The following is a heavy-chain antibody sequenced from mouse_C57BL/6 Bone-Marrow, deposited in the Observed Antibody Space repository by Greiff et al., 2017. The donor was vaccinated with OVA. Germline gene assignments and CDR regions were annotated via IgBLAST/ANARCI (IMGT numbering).Heavy chain of an antibody. CDR1: GYTFTSYW. J-gene: IGHJ3*01. CDR2: INPSNGGT. CDR3: ARREGGRPWFAY. D-gene: IGHD1-1*01. V-gene: IGHV1-53*01. Sequence: QVHVKQPGTELVKPGASVKLSCKASGYTFTSYWMHWVKQRPGQGLEWIGNINPSNGGTNYNEKFKSKATLTVDKSSSTAYMQLSSLTSEDSAVYYCARREGGRPWFAYWGQGTLVTVSA.